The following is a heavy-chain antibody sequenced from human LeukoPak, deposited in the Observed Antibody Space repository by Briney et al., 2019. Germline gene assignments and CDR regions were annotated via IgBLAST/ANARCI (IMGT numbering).Heavy chain of an antibody. CDR2: ISYSGRS. J-gene: IGHJ3*02. Sequence: PSETLSLTCTVSGGSISSSSYYWGWIRQPPGKGLEWMGSISYSGRSYYNPSLKSRVTISVDTSKNQFSLNLSSVTAADTAVYYCARHRPWTRDGYARCCDIWGQGTMVTVSS. CDR1: GGSISSSSYY. V-gene: IGHV4-39*01. CDR3: ARHRPWTRDGYARCCDI. D-gene: IGHD5-24*01.